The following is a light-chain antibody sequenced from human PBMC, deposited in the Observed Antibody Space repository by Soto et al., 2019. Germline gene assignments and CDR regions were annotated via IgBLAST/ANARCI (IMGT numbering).Light chain of an antibody. CDR3: MQGTHWPWT. V-gene: IGKV2-30*01. CDR1: QSLAYSDGNTY. J-gene: IGKJ1*01. CDR2: KVS. Sequence: DVVMTQSPFSLPVTLGQPASISCRSSQSLAYSDGNTYLNWFQQRPGQSPRRLMYKVSNRDSGVPDRFSGSGSGTDFTLKISRVEAEDVGVYYCMQGTHWPWTFGQGTKVEIK.